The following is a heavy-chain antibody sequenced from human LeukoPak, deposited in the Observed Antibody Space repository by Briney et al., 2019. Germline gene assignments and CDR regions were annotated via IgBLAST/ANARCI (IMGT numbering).Heavy chain of an antibody. CDR1: GGTFSSYA. CDR2: IIPIFGTA. D-gene: IGHD5-18*01. Sequence: SVKVSCKASGGTFSSYAISWVRQAPGQGLEWMGGIIPIFGTANYAQKFQGRVTITADKSTSTAYMELSSLRSEDTAVYYCARADTAMAYFDYWGQGTPVTVSS. V-gene: IGHV1-69*06. J-gene: IGHJ4*02. CDR3: ARADTAMAYFDY.